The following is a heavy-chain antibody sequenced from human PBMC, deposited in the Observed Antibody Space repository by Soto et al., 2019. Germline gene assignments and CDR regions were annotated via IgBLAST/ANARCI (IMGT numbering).Heavy chain of an antibody. CDR2: IWYDGSNK. J-gene: IGHJ6*02. D-gene: IGHD6-13*01. CDR3: ARDGYSRSYGMDV. V-gene: IGHV3-33*01. Sequence: HPVGSLRLSCAASGFTFSSYGMHWVRQAPGKGLEWVAVIWYDGSNKYYADSVKGRFTISRDNSKNTLYLQMNSLRAEDTAVYYCARDGYSRSYGMDVWGQGTTVTVSS. CDR1: GFTFSSYG.